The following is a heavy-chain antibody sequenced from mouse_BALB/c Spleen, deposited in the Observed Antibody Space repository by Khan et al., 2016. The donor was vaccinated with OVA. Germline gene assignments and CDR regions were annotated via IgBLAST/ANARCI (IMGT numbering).Heavy chain of an antibody. D-gene: IGHD2-3*01. Sequence: VQLKQSGPELVRPGVSVKISCKGSGYTFTDYAMHWVKQSHAKSLEWIGLISTYSGNTNYKQTFKGKATMTVDKSSSTAYMELARLTSEDSAIYYCTRPAYDGYYDYWGQGTTLTVSS. CDR1: GYTFTDYA. V-gene: IGHV1S137*01. CDR2: ISTYSGNT. J-gene: IGHJ2*01. CDR3: TRPAYDGYYDY.